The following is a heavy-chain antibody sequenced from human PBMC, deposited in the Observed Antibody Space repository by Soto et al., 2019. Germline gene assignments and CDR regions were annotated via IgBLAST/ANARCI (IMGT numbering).Heavy chain of an antibody. J-gene: IGHJ4*02. Sequence: GSLRLSCAASGFIFSGNWMSWVRQAPGKGLEWVANIKQDGSERHYVDSVEGRFTISRDNAKNSLYLQMNSLVVEDTATYYCARYHFGDYAFDSWGQGTPVTVSS. V-gene: IGHV3-7*04. CDR1: GFIFSGNW. CDR2: IKQDGSER. CDR3: ARYHFGDYAFDS. D-gene: IGHD4-17*01.